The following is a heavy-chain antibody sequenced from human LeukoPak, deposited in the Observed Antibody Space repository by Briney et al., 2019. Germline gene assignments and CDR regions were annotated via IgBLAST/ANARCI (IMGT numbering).Heavy chain of an antibody. CDR3: AKDDIPANGLYDAFDI. CDR1: GVTFSSYA. Sequence: GGSLRLSCAASGVTFSSYAMSWVRQAPGKGLEWVATIGGVSGDTYYADSVKGRFTISRDNSKNTLNLQMNSLRAEDTAVYYCAKDDIPANGLYDAFDIWGQGTKVTVSA. V-gene: IGHV3-23*01. J-gene: IGHJ3*02. D-gene: IGHD3/OR15-3a*01. CDR2: IGGVSGDT.